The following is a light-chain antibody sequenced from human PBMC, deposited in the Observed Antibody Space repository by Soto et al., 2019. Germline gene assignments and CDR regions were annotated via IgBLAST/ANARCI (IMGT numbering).Light chain of an antibody. V-gene: IGLV2-14*01. CDR3: SSRISGSTLHVV. J-gene: IGLJ2*01. Sequence: QSALTQPASVSGSPGQSITISCTGTSGDVGAYNYVSWYQQHPGKAPKLMIYDVTARPSGVSNRFSGSKSGNTASLTISGLQAEDEADYYCSSRISGSTLHVVFGGGTKLTVL. CDR2: DVT. CDR1: SGDVGAYNY.